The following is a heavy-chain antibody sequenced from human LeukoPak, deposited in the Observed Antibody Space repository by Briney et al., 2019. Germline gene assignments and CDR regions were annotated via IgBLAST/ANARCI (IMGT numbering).Heavy chain of an antibody. V-gene: IGHV3-66*01. CDR1: GFTVSSNY. CDR3: ASLRSPLPPDY. CDR2: IYSGGST. Sequence: PGGSLRLSCAASGFTVSSNYMSWVRQAPGKGLEWVSVIYSGGSTYYADSVKGRFTISRDNSKNTLYLQMNSLRAEDTAVYYCASLRSPLPPDYWGQGTLVTVSS. J-gene: IGHJ4*02.